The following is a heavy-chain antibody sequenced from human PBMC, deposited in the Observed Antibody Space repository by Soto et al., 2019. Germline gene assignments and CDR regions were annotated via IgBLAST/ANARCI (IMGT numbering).Heavy chain of an antibody. J-gene: IGHJ6*03. V-gene: IGHV1-8*01. Sequence: ASVKVSCKASGYTFTSYDINWVRQATGQGLEWMGWMNPNSGNTGYAQKFQGRVTMSRNTSISTAYMELSSLRSEDTAVYYCAIGRDIVVVPAAMGGASDYYYYMDVWGKGTTVTVSS. CDR3: AIGRDIVVVPAAMGGASDYYYYMDV. CDR1: GYTFTSYD. CDR2: MNPNSGNT. D-gene: IGHD2-2*01.